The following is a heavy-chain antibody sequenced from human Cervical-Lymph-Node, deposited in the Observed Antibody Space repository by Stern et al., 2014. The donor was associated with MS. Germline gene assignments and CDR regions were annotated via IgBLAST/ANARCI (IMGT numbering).Heavy chain of an antibody. V-gene: IGHV1-2*04. D-gene: IGHD2-15*01. CDR1: GYTFTGFF. Sequence: VQLLESGAEVKKPGASVKVSCTASGYTFTGFFLHWVRQAPGQGLEWVGWINPNTGVTKSAQKFQGWVTLTRDTSINTVYMELIRLKSDDTAVFYCARGYPFFDNWGQGTLVTVSS. CDR3: ARGYPFFDN. J-gene: IGHJ4*02. CDR2: INPNTGVT.